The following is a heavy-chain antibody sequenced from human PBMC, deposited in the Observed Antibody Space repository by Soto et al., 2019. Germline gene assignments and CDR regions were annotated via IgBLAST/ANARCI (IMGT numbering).Heavy chain of an antibody. CDR1: GYSFTSYW. Sequence: PGESLKISCTGSGYSFTSYWISWVRQMPGKGLEWMGRIDPSDSYTNYSPSFQGHVTISADKSISTAYLQWSSLKASDTAMYCCVVAVRSRFIWGQGTMVTVSS. D-gene: IGHD3-22*01. CDR2: IDPSDSYT. J-gene: IGHJ3*02. V-gene: IGHV5-10-1*01. CDR3: VVAVRSRFI.